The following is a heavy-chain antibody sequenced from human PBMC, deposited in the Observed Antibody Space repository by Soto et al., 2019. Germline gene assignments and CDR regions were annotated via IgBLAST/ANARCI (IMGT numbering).Heavy chain of an antibody. CDR2: IIPIFGTA. D-gene: IGHD2-2*01. J-gene: IGHJ6*02. CDR1: GGTFSSYA. V-gene: IGHV1-69*13. Sequence: SVKVSCKASGGTFSSYAISWVRQAPGQGLEWMGGIIPIFGTANYAQKIQGRVKITADESTSTAYMELSSLSSEDTAVYYCASSYCISTSCPPYYGMDVWGQGTTVTVFS. CDR3: ASSYCISTSCPPYYGMDV.